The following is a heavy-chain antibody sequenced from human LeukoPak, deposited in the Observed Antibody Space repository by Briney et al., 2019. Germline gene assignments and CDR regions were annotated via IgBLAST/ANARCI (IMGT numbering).Heavy chain of an antibody. CDR2: IIPILGIA. J-gene: IGHJ4*02. CDR3: ASSRYRRDGYPEFDY. V-gene: IGHV1-69*02. CDR1: GGTFSSYT. D-gene: IGHD5-24*01. Sequence: SVKVSCKASGGTFSSYTISWVRQAPGQGLEWMGRIIPILGIANYAQKFQGSVTITADKSTSTAYMELSSLRSEDTAVYYCASSRYRRDGYPEFDYWGQGTLVTVSS.